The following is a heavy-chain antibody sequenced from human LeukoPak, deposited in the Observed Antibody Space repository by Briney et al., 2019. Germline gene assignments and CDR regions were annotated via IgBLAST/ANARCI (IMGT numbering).Heavy chain of an antibody. CDR1: GGTFSNYA. Sequence: SVKVSCXASGGTFSNYAITWVRQAPVQGVLCVWGIIPMFGTPNYAQQFQGRATITTDESTSTAYMELSSLRSEDTAVYYCARGRDGYNLKNAFDMWGQGTMVTVSS. CDR3: ARGRDGYNLKNAFDM. V-gene: IGHV1-69*05. CDR2: IIPMFGTP. J-gene: IGHJ3*02. D-gene: IGHD5-24*01.